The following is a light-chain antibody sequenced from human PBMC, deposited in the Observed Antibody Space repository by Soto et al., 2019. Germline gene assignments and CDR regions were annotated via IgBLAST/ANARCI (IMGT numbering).Light chain of an antibody. CDR2: GAS. CDR1: QSVSSN. CDR3: QQYNNWPPRAWT. Sequence: EIVMTQSPPTLSVSPGERATLSCRASQSVSSNLAWYQQKPGQAPRLLIYGASTRATGIPARFSGSGSGTEFTLTISSLQSEDFAVYYCQQYNNWPPRAWTFGQGTKVEIK. J-gene: IGKJ1*01. V-gene: IGKV3-15*01.